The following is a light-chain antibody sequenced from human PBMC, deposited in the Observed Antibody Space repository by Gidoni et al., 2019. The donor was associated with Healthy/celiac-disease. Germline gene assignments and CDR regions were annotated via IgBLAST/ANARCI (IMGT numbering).Light chain of an antibody. V-gene: IGKV4-1*01. CDR2: CAS. CDR3: QQYYSTPMT. Sequence: DIVMTQSPDSLAVSLGERATINCKSSQSVLYSSNNKNYLAWYQQKPGQPPKLLIYCASTRESGVPDRFSGSGSGTDFTLTISSLQSEDGAVYYCQQYYSTPMTFGQGTKVEIK. CDR1: QSVLYSSNNKNY. J-gene: IGKJ1*01.